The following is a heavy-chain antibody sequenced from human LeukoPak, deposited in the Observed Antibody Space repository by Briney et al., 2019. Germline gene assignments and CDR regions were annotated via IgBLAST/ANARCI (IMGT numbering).Heavy chain of an antibody. CDR1: GFTFSSYA. Sequence: PGGPLRLSCSAPGFTFSSYAMHWVRKAPGKGLEYVSAISSNGGSTYYADSVKGRFTISRDNSKNTLYIQMSSLRAEDTAVYYCVRYYGSGSYTDYWGQGTLVTVSS. V-gene: IGHV3-64D*06. J-gene: IGHJ4*02. D-gene: IGHD3-10*01. CDR3: VRYYGSGSYTDY. CDR2: ISSNGGST.